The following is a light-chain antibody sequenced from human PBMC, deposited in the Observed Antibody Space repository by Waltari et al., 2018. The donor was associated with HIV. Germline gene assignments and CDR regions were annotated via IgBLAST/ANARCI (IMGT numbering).Light chain of an antibody. CDR1: SSHIGSNT. Sequence: QSVLTQPPSASGTPGQRVTISCSGSSSHIGSNTVNWNQQLPGTAPKLLIYSNYQRPSGVPDRFSCSKSGTSASLAISGLHSEDEADYYCAAWDDSLNGVVFGGGTKLTVL. J-gene: IGLJ2*01. V-gene: IGLV1-44*01. CDR2: SNY. CDR3: AAWDDSLNGVV.